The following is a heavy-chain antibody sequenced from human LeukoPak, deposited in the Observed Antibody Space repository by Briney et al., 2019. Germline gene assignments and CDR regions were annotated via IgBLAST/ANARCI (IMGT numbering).Heavy chain of an antibody. Sequence: GGSLRLSCAASGFTFSSYGMHWVRQAPGKGLEWVAVIWYDGSNKYYADSVKGRFTISRDNSKNTLYLQMNSLRAEDTAVYYCAREEWELSLYYYGMDVWGKGTTVTVSS. J-gene: IGHJ6*04. V-gene: IGHV3-33*01. CDR2: IWYDGSNK. CDR3: AREEWELSLYYYGMDV. D-gene: IGHD3-16*02. CDR1: GFTFSSYG.